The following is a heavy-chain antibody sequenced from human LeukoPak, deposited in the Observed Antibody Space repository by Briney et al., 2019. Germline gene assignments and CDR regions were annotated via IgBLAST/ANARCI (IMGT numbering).Heavy chain of an antibody. CDR2: IKQDGSEK. D-gene: IGHD3-16*01. CDR1: GFTFSSYW. J-gene: IGHJ5*02. Sequence: PGGSLRLSCAASGFTFSSYWMSWVRQAPGKGLEWVANIKQDGSEKYYVDSVKGRFTISRDNAKNSLYLQMNSLGAEDTAVYYCARVLRSFWFDPWGQGTLVTVSS. CDR3: ARVLRSFWFDP. V-gene: IGHV3-7*03.